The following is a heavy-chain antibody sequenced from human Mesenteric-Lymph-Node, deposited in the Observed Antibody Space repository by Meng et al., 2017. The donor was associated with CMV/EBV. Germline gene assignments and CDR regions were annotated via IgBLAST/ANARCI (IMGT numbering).Heavy chain of an antibody. CDR2: ISSSSSTI. J-gene: IGHJ4*02. D-gene: IGHD1-26*01. CDR3: ARGGQWELPENFDY. Sequence: GESLKISCAASGFTFSSYSMNWVRQAPGKGLEWVSYISSSSSTIYYADSVKGRFTISRDNAKNSLYLQMNSLRAEDTAVYYCARGGQWELPENFDYWGQGTLVTVSS. V-gene: IGHV3-48*04. CDR1: GFTFSSYS.